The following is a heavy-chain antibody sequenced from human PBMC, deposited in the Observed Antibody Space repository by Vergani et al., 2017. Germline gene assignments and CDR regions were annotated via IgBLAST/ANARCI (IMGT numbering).Heavy chain of an antibody. CDR3: VGRNNVVRETDYFDY. D-gene: IGHD3-10*01. CDR2: IFQSGSP. J-gene: IGHJ4*02. V-gene: IGHV4-30-2*01. CDR1: GGSISSCAFS. Sequence: QLQLQESGSGLVKPSQTLSLNCAASGGSISSCAFSWGWIRQPPGQGLQWIGHIFQSGSPDYNAVLKSRVNISLDKTKNHFSLSLSTVTAADTAVYYCVGRNNVVRETDYFDYWGQGILVTVSS.